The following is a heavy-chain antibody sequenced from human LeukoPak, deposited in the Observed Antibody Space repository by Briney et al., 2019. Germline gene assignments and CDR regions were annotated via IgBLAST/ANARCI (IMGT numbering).Heavy chain of an antibody. CDR1: GGSISSDNYY. D-gene: IGHD4-23*01. V-gene: IGHV4-39*07. J-gene: IGHJ2*01. CDR2: IYHSGST. Sequence: PSETLSLTCTVSGGSISSDNYYWGWIRQPPGKGLEWIGEIYHSGSTNYNPSLKSRVTISVDKSKNQFSLKLSSVTAAGTAVYYCARDQGYGGNSWSPGHWYFDLWGRGTLVTVSS. CDR3: ARDQGYGGNSWSPGHWYFDL.